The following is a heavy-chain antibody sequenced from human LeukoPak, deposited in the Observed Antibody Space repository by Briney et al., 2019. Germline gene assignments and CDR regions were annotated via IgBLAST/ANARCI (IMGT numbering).Heavy chain of an antibody. D-gene: IGHD3-3*01. V-gene: IGHV4-34*01. Sequence: KPSETLSLTCAVYGGSFSGYYWSWIRQPPGEGLEWIGEINHSGSTNYNPSLKSRVTISVDTSKNQFSLKLSSVTAADTAVYYCARCFPGITIFGVVHGTGYYYGMDVWGQGTTVTVSS. CDR2: INHSGST. CDR3: ARCFPGITIFGVVHGTGYYYGMDV. CDR1: GGSFSGYY. J-gene: IGHJ6*02.